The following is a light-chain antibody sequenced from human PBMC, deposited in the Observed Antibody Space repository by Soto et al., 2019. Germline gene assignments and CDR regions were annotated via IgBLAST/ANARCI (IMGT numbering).Light chain of an antibody. CDR1: QSVSNY. Sequence: ETSLTPAPGTLSLSPGERATLSCRASQSVSNYLALFQQKPGQAPRLLIFDTTNRAPGTPARFSGSWSVTDFTLTISSLEPEDFAVYYCQQRRNLPYTFGQGTKLEIK. CDR2: DTT. CDR3: QQRRNLPYT. J-gene: IGKJ2*01. V-gene: IGKV3-11*01.